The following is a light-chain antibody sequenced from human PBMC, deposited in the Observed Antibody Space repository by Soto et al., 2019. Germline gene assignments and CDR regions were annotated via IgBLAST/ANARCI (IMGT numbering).Light chain of an antibody. CDR3: QQRSNWLT. CDR1: QSVSSSY. CDR2: GAS. Sequence: EIALTQSPGTLSLSPGERPTLYCRASQSVSSSYLAWYQQKPGQAPRLLIYGASSRATGIPDRFSGSGSGTDFTLTISRLEPEDFAVYYCQQRSNWLTFGGGTKVDIK. V-gene: IGKV3D-20*02. J-gene: IGKJ4*01.